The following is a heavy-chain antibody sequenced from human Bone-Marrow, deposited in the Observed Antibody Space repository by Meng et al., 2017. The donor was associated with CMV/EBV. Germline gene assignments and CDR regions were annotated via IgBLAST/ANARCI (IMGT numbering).Heavy chain of an antibody. CDR2: IYYSGST. V-gene: IGHV4-39*07. J-gene: IGHJ4*02. CDR1: GGSISSSSYY. Sequence: SETLSLTCTVSGGSISSSSYYWGWIRQPPGKGLEWIGSIYYSGSTYYNPSLKSRVTISVDTSKNQFSLKLSSVTAADTAVYYCAGGYCSGGSCYILDYWGQGTRVTVSS. CDR3: AGGYCSGGSCYILDY. D-gene: IGHD2-15*01.